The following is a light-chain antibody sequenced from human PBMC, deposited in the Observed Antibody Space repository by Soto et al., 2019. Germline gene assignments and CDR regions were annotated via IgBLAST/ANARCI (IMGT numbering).Light chain of an antibody. J-gene: IGKJ3*01. V-gene: IGKV3-20*01. CDR3: HQYGTAPRT. Sequence: EVVLAQSPVTLSWSPGERAILSCRASQSVAANYLAWYQQKRGQAPRLLIYGASSRATGIPDRFSGSGSGTDFTLTISRLEPEDFSVYYCHQYGTAPRTFGPGTKVDIK. CDR2: GAS. CDR1: QSVAANY.